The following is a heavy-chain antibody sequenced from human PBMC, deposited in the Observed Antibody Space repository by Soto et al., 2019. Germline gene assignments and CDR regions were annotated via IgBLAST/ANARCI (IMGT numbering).Heavy chain of an antibody. CDR2: ILPVFHTP. J-gene: IGHJ4*02. Sequence: QVQLEQSGAEVKKPGSSVRVSCKSSGGTFNTFYVTWVRQAPGQGLEWMGGILPVFHTPNYAEKFKDRVTIIADESTTTVYLELNSLTSEDTAVYFCARALGGPYSRVFDHGGQGTLVTVSS. CDR1: GGTFNTFY. D-gene: IGHD4-4*01. CDR3: ARALGGPYSRVFDH. V-gene: IGHV1-69*01.